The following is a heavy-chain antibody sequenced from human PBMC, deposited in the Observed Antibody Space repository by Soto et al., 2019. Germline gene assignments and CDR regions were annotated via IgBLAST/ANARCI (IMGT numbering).Heavy chain of an antibody. Sequence: GGSLRLSCAASGFTVSSNYMSWVRQAPGKGLEWVSVIYSGGTTYYADSVKGRFTISRDNSASTGYMELSSLRSEDTAVYYCARDPCITRCPDYWGQGTLVTVSS. CDR1: GFTVSSNY. J-gene: IGHJ4*02. V-gene: IGHV3-66*01. D-gene: IGHD2-2*01. CDR3: ARDPCITRCPDY. CDR2: IYSGGTT.